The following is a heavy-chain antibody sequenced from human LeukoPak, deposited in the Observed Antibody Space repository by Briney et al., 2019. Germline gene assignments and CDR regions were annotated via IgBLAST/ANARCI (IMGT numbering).Heavy chain of an antibody. V-gene: IGHV3-66*01. CDR2: IYSGGST. CDR1: GFTVSSNY. Sequence: GSLRLSCAASGFTVSSNYMTWVRQAPGKGLEWVSVIYSGGSTYYADSVKGRFTISRDDSKNMVYLQLNSLRGEDTAIYYCARSRYLDWGGAFDMWGQGTMVTVSS. CDR3: ARSRYLDWGGAFDM. J-gene: IGHJ3*02. D-gene: IGHD3-9*01.